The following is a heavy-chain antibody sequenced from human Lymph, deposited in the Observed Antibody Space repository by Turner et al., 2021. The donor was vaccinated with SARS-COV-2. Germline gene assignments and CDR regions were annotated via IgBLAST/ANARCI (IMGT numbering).Heavy chain of an antibody. Sequence: EVQLLESGGGLVQPGRSLRLSCSASGFTFDDYAMHWVRQAPGKGLEWIAGISWNSGNIGYAAYVKGRFTITRDNAKNSLYLQMNSLRAEDTAFYYCAKDWGGGQLVRLFDYWGQGTLVTVSS. D-gene: IGHD6-6*01. J-gene: IGHJ4*02. CDR2: ISWNSGNI. V-gene: IGHV3-9*01. CDR3: AKDWGGGQLVRLFDY. CDR1: GFTFDDYA.